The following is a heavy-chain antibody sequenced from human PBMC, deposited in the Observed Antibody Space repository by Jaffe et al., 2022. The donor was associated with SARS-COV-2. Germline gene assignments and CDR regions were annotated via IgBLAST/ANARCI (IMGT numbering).Heavy chain of an antibody. D-gene: IGHD2-21*02. CDR2: IIPILGIA. CDR3: ARDGPPPYCGGDCYA. CDR1: GGTFSSYT. Sequence: QVQLVQSGAEVKKPGSSVKVSCKASGGTFSSYTISWVRQAPGQGLEWMGRIIPILGIANYAQKFQGRVTITADKSTSTAYMELSSLRSEDTAVYYCARDGPPPYCGGDCYAWGQGTLVTVSS. V-gene: IGHV1-69*08. J-gene: IGHJ4*02.